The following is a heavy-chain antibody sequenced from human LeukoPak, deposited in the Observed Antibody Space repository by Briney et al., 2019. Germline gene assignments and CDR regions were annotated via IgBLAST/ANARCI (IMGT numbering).Heavy chain of an antibody. CDR1: GFTFSSHV. CDR2: IWSDGNNK. D-gene: IGHD1-26*01. V-gene: IGHV3-33*01. J-gene: IGHJ4*02. Sequence: PGRSLRLSCAASGFTFSSHVMHWVRQAPGKGLEWVAVIWSDGNNKYYVDSVKGRFTISRDNSKNTLYLQMNSLRAEDSAVYYCARDRGSGYSGSQGIDYWGQGALVTVSS. CDR3: ARDRGSGYSGSQGIDY.